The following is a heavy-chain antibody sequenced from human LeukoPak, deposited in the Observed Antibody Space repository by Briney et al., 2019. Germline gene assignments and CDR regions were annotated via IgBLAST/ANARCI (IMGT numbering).Heavy chain of an antibody. CDR2: ISWNSGSI. CDR1: GFTFTQCA. V-gene: IGHV3-9*01. Sequence: GGSLRLSCVASGFTFTQCAMSWVRQAPGKGLEWVSGISWNSGSIGYADSVKGRFTISRDNAKNSLYLQMNSLRAEDTALYYCAKDTGYCSGGSCYYWYFDLWGRGTLVTVSS. J-gene: IGHJ2*01. CDR3: AKDTGYCSGGSCYYWYFDL. D-gene: IGHD2-15*01.